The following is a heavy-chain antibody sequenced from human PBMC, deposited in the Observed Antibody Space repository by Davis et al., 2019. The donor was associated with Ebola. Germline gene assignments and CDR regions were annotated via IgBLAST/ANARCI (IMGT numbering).Heavy chain of an antibody. CDR2: MNPNSGNT. V-gene: IGHV1-8*01. CDR3: ARVRGRYCSGGSCYPFY. CDR1: GYTFTSYD. Sequence: ASVKVSCKASGYTFTSYDINWVRQATGQGLEWMGWMNPNSGNTGYAQKFQGRVTMTRNTSISTAYMELSSLRSEDTAVYYCARVRGRYCSGGSCYPFYWGQGTLVTVSS. J-gene: IGHJ4*02. D-gene: IGHD2-15*01.